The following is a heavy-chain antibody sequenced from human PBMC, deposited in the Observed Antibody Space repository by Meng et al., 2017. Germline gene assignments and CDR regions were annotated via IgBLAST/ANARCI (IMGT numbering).Heavy chain of an antibody. CDR2: ISYSGAT. D-gene: IGHD2-2*02. V-gene: IGHV4-30-4*01. CDR1: GASISSAVF. J-gene: IGHJ5*02. CDR3: ARVVGDCASCYKGWFDP. Sequence: QVQLQESGPRLVSPSQTLSLTCTVSGASISSAVFWIWIRQPPGKDLEWIGYISYSGATHYNPSLKSRLTISVDTAKNQFSLSLSSVTAADTAVYYCARVVGDCASCYKGWFDPWGQGTLVTVSS.